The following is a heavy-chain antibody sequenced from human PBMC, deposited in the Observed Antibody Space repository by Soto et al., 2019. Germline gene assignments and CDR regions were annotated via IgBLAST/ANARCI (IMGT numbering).Heavy chain of an antibody. D-gene: IGHD3-22*01. Sequence: QVQLQESGPGLVKPSETLSLTCTVSGGSISSYYWSWIRQPPGKGLEWIGYICYGGSTNYNPSLESRGTISVVTSNDDDSLKLSAANAADAAVYDCARDASYYYDRSDSGGASILFDIWGQGTMVTVSS. CDR3: ARDASYYYDRSDSGGASILFDI. V-gene: IGHV4-59*01. CDR1: GGSISSYY. J-gene: IGHJ3*02. CDR2: ICYGGST.